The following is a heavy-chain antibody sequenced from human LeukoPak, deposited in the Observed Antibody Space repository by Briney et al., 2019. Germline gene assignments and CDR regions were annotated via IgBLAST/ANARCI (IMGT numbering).Heavy chain of an antibody. CDR1: GFTFSSYG. V-gene: IGHV3-33*06. J-gene: IGHJ5*02. Sequence: GGPLRLSCAASGFTFSSYGMHWVRQAPGKGLEWVAVIWYDGSNKYYADSVKGRYTISRDNSKNTLYLQMNSMRAEDTAVYYCAKINWFDPWGQGTLVTVSS. CDR3: AKINWFDP. CDR2: IWYDGSNK.